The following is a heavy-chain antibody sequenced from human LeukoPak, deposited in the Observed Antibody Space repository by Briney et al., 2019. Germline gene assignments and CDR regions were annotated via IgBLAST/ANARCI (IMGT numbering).Heavy chain of an antibody. CDR1: GGSISSSSYY. J-gene: IGHJ4*02. Sequence: PSETLSLTCTVSGGSISSSSYYWGWIRQPPGEGLEWIGTIYYSGSTYYIRSLKSRVTISVDTSKKQFSLKLSSVTAADTAVYYCASPSEFAGFLDYWGQGTLVTVSS. CDR2: IYYSGST. CDR3: ASPSEFAGFLDY. D-gene: IGHD3-10*01. V-gene: IGHV4-39*01.